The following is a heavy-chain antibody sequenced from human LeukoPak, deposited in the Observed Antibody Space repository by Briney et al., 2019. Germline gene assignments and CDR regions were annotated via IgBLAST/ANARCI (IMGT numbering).Heavy chain of an antibody. Sequence: GESLKISCKGSGYSFTSYWIGWVRQMPGKGLEWMGIIHPGDSDTRYSPSFQGQVAISADKSISTAYLQWSCLKASDTAIYYCARGNYYDTSGPRAYFEHWGQGTLVTVSS. CDR1: GYSFTSYW. CDR3: ARGNYYDTSGPRAYFEH. D-gene: IGHD3-22*01. V-gene: IGHV5-51*01. J-gene: IGHJ1*01. CDR2: IHPGDSDT.